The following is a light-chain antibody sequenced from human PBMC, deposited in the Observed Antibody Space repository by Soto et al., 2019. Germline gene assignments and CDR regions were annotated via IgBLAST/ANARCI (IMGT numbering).Light chain of an antibody. J-gene: IGKJ5*01. CDR2: GAS. CDR1: QSVSSSY. CDR3: QQYNTWPPIT. V-gene: IGKV3-20*01. Sequence: EIVLTKSPGTLSLSQGESATLSCRASQSVSSSYLAWYQQKPGQAPRLLIYGASSRATGIPDRFSGSGSGTDFTLTISRLEPEDFAVYYCQQYNTWPPITFGQGTRLEIK.